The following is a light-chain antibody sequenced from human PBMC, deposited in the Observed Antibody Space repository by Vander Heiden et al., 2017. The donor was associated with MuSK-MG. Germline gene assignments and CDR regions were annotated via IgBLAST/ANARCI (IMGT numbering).Light chain of an antibody. Sequence: AIQFTQSPSSLSASVGDRVTITRRASQAMSTALSWYQQKPGKAAKLLIYDTSSLGSGVPSRFSGSRSGADFSLTISSLQPEDFAAYYCHKLESYPVTFGQGTQLEIK. V-gene: IGKV1-13*02. CDR3: HKLESYPVT. CDR1: QAMSTA. CDR2: DTS. J-gene: IGKJ5*01.